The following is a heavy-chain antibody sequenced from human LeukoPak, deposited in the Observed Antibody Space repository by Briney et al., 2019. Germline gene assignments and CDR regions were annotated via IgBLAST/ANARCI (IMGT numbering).Heavy chain of an antibody. J-gene: IGHJ6*02. V-gene: IGHV1-24*01. Sequence: ASVKVSCKVSGYTLTELSMHWVRQAPGKGLEWMGGFDPEDGETIYAQKFQGRVTMTEDTSTDTAYMELSSLRSEDTAVYYCATVSGDSSGYYYYGMDVSGQGTTVTVSS. D-gene: IGHD3-22*01. CDR3: ATVSGDSSGYYYYGMDV. CDR1: GYTLTELS. CDR2: FDPEDGET.